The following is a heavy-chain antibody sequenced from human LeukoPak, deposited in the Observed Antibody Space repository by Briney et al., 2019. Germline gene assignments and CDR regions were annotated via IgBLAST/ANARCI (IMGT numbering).Heavy chain of an antibody. CDR2: INPNSGGT. CDR3: ARSAIFGVVTAGFYDY. CDR1: GYTLTDYY. J-gene: IGHJ4*02. D-gene: IGHD3-3*01. V-gene: IGHV1-2*06. Sequence: GASVKVSCKASGYTLTDYYMHWVRQAPGQGLEWMGRINPNSGGTNYAQKFQGRVTMTRDTSISTVYMELSRLRSDDTAVYYCARSAIFGVVTAGFYDYWGQGTLVAVSS.